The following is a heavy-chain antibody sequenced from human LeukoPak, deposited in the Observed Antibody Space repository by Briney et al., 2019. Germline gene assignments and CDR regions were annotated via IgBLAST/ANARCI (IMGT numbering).Heavy chain of an antibody. Sequence: GGSLRLSCAASGFTFSSYAMSWVRQAPGKGLEWVSAISGSGGSTYYADSVKGRFTISRANSKNTLYRQMNSLRAEDTAVYYWAKASVAVAGNFDYWGQGTLVTVSS. CDR2: ISGSGGST. CDR1: GFTFSSYA. J-gene: IGHJ4*02. D-gene: IGHD6-19*01. V-gene: IGHV3-23*01. CDR3: AKASVAVAGNFDY.